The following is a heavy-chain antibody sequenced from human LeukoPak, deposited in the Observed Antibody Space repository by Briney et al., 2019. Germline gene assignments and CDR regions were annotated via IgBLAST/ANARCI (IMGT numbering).Heavy chain of an antibody. CDR3: AIIPGPYDSSGYPPLDY. V-gene: IGHV3-30*02. J-gene: IGHJ4*02. CDR1: GFTFSSYG. Sequence: GGSLRLSCAASGFTFSSYGMHWVRQAPGKGLEWVAFVRYDGSNKYYADSVKGRFTISRDNSKNTLYLQMNSLRAEDTAVYYCAIIPGPYDSSGYPPLDYWGQGTLVTVSS. CDR2: VRYDGSNK. D-gene: IGHD3-22*01.